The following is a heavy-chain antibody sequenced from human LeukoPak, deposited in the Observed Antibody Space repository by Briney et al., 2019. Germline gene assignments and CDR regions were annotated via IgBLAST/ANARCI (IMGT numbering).Heavy chain of an antibody. CDR3: ARQGGYYDSSGYIDY. V-gene: IGHV4-39*01. D-gene: IGHD3-22*01. CDR2: IYYSGST. J-gene: IGHJ4*02. Sequence: SETLSLTCTVSGGSISSSSYYWGWIRQPPGKGLEWIGSIYYSGSTYYNPSLKSRVTISVDTSKNQFSLKLSSVTAADTAVYYCARQGGYYDSSGYIDYWGQGTLVTVSS. CDR1: GGSISSSSYY.